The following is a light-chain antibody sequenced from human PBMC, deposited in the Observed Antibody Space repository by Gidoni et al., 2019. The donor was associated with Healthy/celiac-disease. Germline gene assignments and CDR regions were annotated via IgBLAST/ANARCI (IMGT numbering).Light chain of an antibody. CDR1: KSISSY. J-gene: IGKJ4*01. CDR3: QQSYSTPLT. Sequence: DSQTSQSPSSLSASVGDRVTITCRASKSISSYLNWYQQKPGKAPKLLIYAASSLQSGVPSRFSGSGSGTDFTLTISSLQPEDFATYYCQQSYSTPLTFXGXTKVEIK. CDR2: AAS. V-gene: IGKV1-39*01.